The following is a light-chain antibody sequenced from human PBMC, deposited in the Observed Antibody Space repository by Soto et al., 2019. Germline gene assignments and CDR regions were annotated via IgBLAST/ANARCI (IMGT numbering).Light chain of an antibody. V-gene: IGLV1-44*01. Sequence: QSVLTQPPSASGTPGQRVTISCSGSSSNIGSNTVNWYQQLPGTAPKLLIYSNNQRPSGVPDRFSGSKSGTSASLAISGLHSDDEADYYCAAWDDSLNGPVFGGGTKVTVL. CDR2: SNN. J-gene: IGLJ2*01. CDR3: AAWDDSLNGPV. CDR1: SSNIGSNT.